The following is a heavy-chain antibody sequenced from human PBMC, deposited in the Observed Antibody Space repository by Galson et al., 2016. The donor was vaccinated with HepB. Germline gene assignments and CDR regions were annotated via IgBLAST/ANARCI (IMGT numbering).Heavy chain of an antibody. Sequence: SLRLSCAASEFTFSSYVMSWVRQAPGKGLEWVSTISGNGGSTYYADSVKGRFTISRDNSKNTLYLQMNSLRAEDTAVYYCARGDYGAYSPFGMDVWGQGTTVTVSS. CDR2: ISGNGGST. CDR1: EFTFSSYV. D-gene: IGHD4-17*01. CDR3: ARGDYGAYSPFGMDV. J-gene: IGHJ6*02. V-gene: IGHV3-23*01.